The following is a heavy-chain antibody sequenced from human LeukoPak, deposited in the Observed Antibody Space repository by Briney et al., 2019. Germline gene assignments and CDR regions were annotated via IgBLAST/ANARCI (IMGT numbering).Heavy chain of an antibody. Sequence: PSETLSLTYTVSGGSISSSSYYWGWIRQPPGNGLEWIGSIYYSGSTYYNPSLKSRVTISVDTSKNQFSLKLSSVTAADTAVYYCARSNFNWFDPWGQGTLVTVSS. CDR2: IYYSGST. J-gene: IGHJ5*02. CDR3: ARSNFNWFDP. V-gene: IGHV4-39*07. CDR1: GGSISSSSYY. D-gene: IGHD5-24*01.